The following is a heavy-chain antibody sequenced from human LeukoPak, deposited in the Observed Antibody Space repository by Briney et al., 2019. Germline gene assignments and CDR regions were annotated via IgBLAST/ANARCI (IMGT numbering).Heavy chain of an antibody. V-gene: IGHV4-34*01. CDR3: ARVRWDCSSTSCRDY. Sequence: SETLSLTCAVYGGSFSGYYWSWIRQPPGKGLEWIGEINHSGSTNYNPSLKSRVIISVDTSKNQFSLKLSSVTAADTAVYYCARVRWDCSSTSCRDYWGQGTLVTVSS. D-gene: IGHD2-2*01. J-gene: IGHJ4*02. CDR2: INHSGST. CDR1: GGSFSGYY.